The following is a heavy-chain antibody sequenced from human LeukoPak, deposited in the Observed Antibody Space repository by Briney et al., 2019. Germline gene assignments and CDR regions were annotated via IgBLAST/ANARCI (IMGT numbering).Heavy chain of an antibody. CDR3: AELGITMIGGV. V-gene: IGHV3-21*01. CDR1: GFTVSNYA. Sequence: GGSLRLSCEGSGFTVSNYAMNWVRQAPGEGLAWVASISSSSSYMYYADSVKGRFTISRDNAKNSLYLQMNSLRAEDTAVYYCAELGITMIGGVWGKGTTVTISS. D-gene: IGHD3-10*02. J-gene: IGHJ6*04. CDR2: ISSSSSYM.